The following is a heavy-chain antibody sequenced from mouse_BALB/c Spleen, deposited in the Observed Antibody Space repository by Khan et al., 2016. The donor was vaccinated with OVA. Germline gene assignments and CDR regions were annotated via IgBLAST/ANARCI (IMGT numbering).Heavy chain of an antibody. J-gene: IGHJ4*01. CDR3: TRVITTTTGDYYAMDY. V-gene: IGHV5-6*01. D-gene: IGHD1-2*01. CDR2: ISSGGTYT. CDR1: GFIFSSYG. Sequence: EVQLVESGGDLVNPGGSLKLSCAASGFIFSSYGMSWVRQTPDKRLEWVATISSGGTYTYYPDSVQGRFTISRDNAKNTLSLQMSSLKSADRAMYYCTRVITTTTGDYYAMDYWGQGTSVTVSS.